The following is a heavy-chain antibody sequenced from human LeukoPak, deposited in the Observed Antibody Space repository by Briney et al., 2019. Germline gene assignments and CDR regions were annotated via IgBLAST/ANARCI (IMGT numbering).Heavy chain of an antibody. CDR1: GFSFSSSG. Sequence: GGSLRLSCAASGFSFSSSGMNWVRQAPGKGLEWISYIDTSSNTKNYADSVKGRFTISRDNSKNTLYLQMNSLRAEDTAVYYCAKKGYYDGSGYYMYYFDHWGQGTLVTVSS. CDR2: IDTSSNTK. CDR3: AKKGYYDGSGYYMYYFDH. J-gene: IGHJ4*02. V-gene: IGHV3-48*01. D-gene: IGHD3-22*01.